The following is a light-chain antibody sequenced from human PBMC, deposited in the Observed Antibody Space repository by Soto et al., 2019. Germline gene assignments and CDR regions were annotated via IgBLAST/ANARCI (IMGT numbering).Light chain of an antibody. V-gene: IGLV2-14*03. CDR1: RSDIGAYNF. CDR2: DVN. Sequence: QSALTQPASVSGSPGQSITISGTGTRSDIGAYNFVSWYQQHPGEVPKLILYDVNVRPSGVSNRFSGSKSGNTASLTISGLQAEYEADYYCTSWTTSTTMIFGGGTKLTVL. J-gene: IGLJ2*01. CDR3: TSWTTSTTMI.